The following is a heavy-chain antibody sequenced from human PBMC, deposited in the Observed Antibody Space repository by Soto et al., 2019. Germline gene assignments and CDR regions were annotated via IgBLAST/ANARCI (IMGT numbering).Heavy chain of an antibody. CDR2: IIPIFGTA. V-gene: IGHV1-69*13. D-gene: IGHD5-18*01. CDR3: AGKNTAMPPYYFDY. CDR1: GGTFSSYA. Sequence: ASVKVSCKASGGTFSSYAISWVRQAPGQGLEWMGGIIPIFGTANYAQKFQGRVTITADESTSTAYMELSSLRSEDTAVYYCAGKNTAMPPYYFDYWGQGTLVTVSS. J-gene: IGHJ4*02.